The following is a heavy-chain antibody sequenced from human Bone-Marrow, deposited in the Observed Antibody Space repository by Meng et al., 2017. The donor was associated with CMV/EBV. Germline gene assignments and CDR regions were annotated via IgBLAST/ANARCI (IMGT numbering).Heavy chain of an antibody. CDR2: ISESGTSM. D-gene: IGHD3-10*01. CDR1: GFTFSDHY. Sequence: GGSLKLSCAAPGFTFSDHYMIWIRQAPGKGLAWVSHISESGTSMNYVDSVKGRFTISRDNAKNSLFLQMDSLRVEDAAVYYCVREIYTVSGAAMDVWGQGTPVTVSS. J-gene: IGHJ6*02. V-gene: IGHV3-11*01. CDR3: VREIYTVSGAAMDV.